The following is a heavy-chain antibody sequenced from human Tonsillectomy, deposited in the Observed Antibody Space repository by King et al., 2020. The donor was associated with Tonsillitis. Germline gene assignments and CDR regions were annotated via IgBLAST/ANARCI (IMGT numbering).Heavy chain of an antibody. V-gene: IGHV3-23*04. CDR3: VTXGPPVXSMVRXXISYXYGMXV. CDR1: GFTFRSYA. CDR2: ISGSAGSI. D-gene: IGHD3-10*01. J-gene: IGHJ6*02. Sequence: VQLVESGGGLVQPGRSLRLSCAAXGFTFRSYAMSWVRQAPGKXLEWVSTISGSAGSIFYAASVXGRXTIXXDNSKNTLYLQMNSXRAEDTAVYYCVTXGPPVXSMVRXXISYXYGMXVWGXXTTVTVSS.